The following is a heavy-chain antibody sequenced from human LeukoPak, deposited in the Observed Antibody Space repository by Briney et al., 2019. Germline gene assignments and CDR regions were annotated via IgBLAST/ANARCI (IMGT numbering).Heavy chain of an antibody. CDR1: GFTVSSNY. CDR2: IYSGGST. J-gene: IGHJ3*02. D-gene: IGHD3-10*01. CDR3: ARDPGGDAFDI. V-gene: IGHV3-66*01. Sequence: GGSPRLSCAASGFTVSSNYMSWVRQAPGKGLEWVSVIYSGGSTYYADSVKGRFTISRDNSKNTLYLQMNSLRAEDTAVYYCARDPGGDAFDIWGQGTMVTVSS.